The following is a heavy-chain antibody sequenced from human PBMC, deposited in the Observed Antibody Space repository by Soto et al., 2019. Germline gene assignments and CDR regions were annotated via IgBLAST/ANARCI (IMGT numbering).Heavy chain of an antibody. J-gene: IGHJ6*02. CDR1: GCTFTSYG. CDR3: ARGDIVVVPAAPYYYYGMDV. Sequence: ASVKVSCKASGCTFTSYGISWVRQAPGQGLEWMGWISAYNGNTNYAQKLQGRVTMTTDTSTSTAYMELRSLRSDDTAVYYCARGDIVVVPAAPYYYYGMDVWGQGTTVTVSS. CDR2: ISAYNGNT. V-gene: IGHV1-18*01. D-gene: IGHD2-2*01.